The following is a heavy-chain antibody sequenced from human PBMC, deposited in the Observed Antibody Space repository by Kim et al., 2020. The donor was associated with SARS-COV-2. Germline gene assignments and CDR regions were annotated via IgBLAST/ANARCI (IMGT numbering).Heavy chain of an antibody. CDR1: GYTFTSYG. Sequence: ASVKVSCKASGYTFTSYGISWVRQAPGQGLEWMGWIRGYNGNTNYAQNLPGRVTMTTDTSTSTAYMELRSLRSAYTDVYYFAGPLATRSIYAFDIWGQGT. V-gene: IGHV1-18*01. J-gene: IGHJ3*02. CDR2: IRGYNGNT. D-gene: IGHD3-3*01. CDR3: AGPLATRSIYAFDI.